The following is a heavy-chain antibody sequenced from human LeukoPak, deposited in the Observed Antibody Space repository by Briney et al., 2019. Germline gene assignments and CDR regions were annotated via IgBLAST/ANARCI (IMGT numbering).Heavy chain of an antibody. J-gene: IGHJ4*02. CDR1: GFTVSSNY. V-gene: IGHV3-66*01. CDR2: IYSGGST. Sequence: GGSLRLSCAASGFTVSSNYMSWVRQAPGKGLEWVSVIYSGGSTYYADSVKGRFTISRDNSKNTLYLQMNSLRAEDTAVYYCARTLTTPKGSYYFDYWGQGTLVTVSS. CDR3: ARTLTTPKGSYYFDY. D-gene: IGHD4-17*01.